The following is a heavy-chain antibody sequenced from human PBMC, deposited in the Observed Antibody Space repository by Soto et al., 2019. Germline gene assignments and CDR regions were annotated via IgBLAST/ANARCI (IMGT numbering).Heavy chain of an antibody. CDR2: IIPIFGTA. CDR1: GGTFSSYA. CDR3: ARDRYYDSSGSPYFDY. D-gene: IGHD3-22*01. V-gene: IGHV1-69*13. J-gene: IGHJ4*02. Sequence: GASVKVSCKASGGTFSSYAISWVRQAPGQGLEWMGGIIPIFGTANYAQKFQGRVTITADESTSTAYMELSSLRSEDTAVYYCARDRYYDSSGSPYFDYWGQGTLVTVSS.